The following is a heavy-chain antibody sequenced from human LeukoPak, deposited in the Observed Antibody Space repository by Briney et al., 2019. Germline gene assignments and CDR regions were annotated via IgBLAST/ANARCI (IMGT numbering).Heavy chain of an antibody. CDR2: IYHRGTT. CDR3: ARGLLRGVSDY. D-gene: IGHD3-10*01. CDR1: GDSINNNYW. V-gene: IGHV4-4*02. Sequence: SGTLSLTCAVSGDSINNNYWWTWVRQPPGKGLEWIGEIYHRGTTNYNPSLKSRVTISVDKSKNQFSLNLNSVTAADTAVCYCARGLLRGVSDYWGQGTLVTVSS. J-gene: IGHJ4*02.